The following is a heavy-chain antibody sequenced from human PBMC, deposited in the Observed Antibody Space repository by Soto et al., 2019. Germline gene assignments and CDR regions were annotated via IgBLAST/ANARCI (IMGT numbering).Heavy chain of an antibody. Sequence: SVKVSCKASGFTFTSSAMQWVRQARGQRLEWIGWIVVGSGNTNYAQKFQERVTITRDMSTSTAYMELSSLRSEDTAVYYCAKDSFSRNGIYDPFDVWGQGTMVTVSS. J-gene: IGHJ3*01. CDR2: IVVGSGNT. CDR3: AKDSFSRNGIYDPFDV. CDR1: GFTFTSSA. D-gene: IGHD3-3*02. V-gene: IGHV1-58*02.